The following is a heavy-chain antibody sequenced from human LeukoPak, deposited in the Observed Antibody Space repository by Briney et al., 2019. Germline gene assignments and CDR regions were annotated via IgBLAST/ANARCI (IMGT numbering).Heavy chain of an antibody. Sequence: GGSLRLSCAASGFTFSSYGMHWVRQAPGKGLEWVAVISYDGSNKYYADSVKGRFTISRDNSQSTLYLQMSSLRPEDTAVYYCAKGGWEASSSSWRFFDYWGQGTLVTVSS. J-gene: IGHJ4*02. CDR1: GFTFSSYG. CDR3: AKGGWEASSSSWRFFDY. CDR2: ISYDGSNK. V-gene: IGHV3-30*18. D-gene: IGHD6-6*01.